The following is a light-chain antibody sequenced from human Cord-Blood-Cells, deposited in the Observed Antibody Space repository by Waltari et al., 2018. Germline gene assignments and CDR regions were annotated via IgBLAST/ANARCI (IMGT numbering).Light chain of an antibody. J-gene: IGKJ5*01. CDR3: QQRSNWPPIT. CDR1: QSVSSY. V-gene: IGKV3-11*01. CDR2: DAS. Sequence: EIVLTPSPATLSLSPGESATLSCRASQSVSSYLAWYQQKPGQAPRLLIYDASNRATGIPARFSGSGSGTDFTLTISSLEPEDFAVYYCQQRSNWPPITFAQGTRLESK.